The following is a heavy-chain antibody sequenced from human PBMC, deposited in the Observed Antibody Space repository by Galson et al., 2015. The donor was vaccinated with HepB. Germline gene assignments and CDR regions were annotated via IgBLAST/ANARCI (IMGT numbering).Heavy chain of an antibody. D-gene: IGHD6-13*01. Sequence: SLRLSCAASGFTFSSYGMHWVRQAPGKGLEWVAVISYDGSNKYYADSVKGRFTISRDNSKNTLYLQMNSLRAEDTAVYYCAKDLVGSSWTDYYYYGMDVWGQGTTVTVSS. CDR2: ISYDGSNK. CDR3: AKDLVGSSWTDYYYYGMDV. CDR1: GFTFSSYG. J-gene: IGHJ6*02. V-gene: IGHV3-30*18.